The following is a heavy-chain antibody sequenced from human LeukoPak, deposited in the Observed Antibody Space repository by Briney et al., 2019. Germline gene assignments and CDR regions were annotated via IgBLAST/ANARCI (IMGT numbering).Heavy chain of an antibody. V-gene: IGHV1-18*01. CDR2: INTYNGNT. CDR1: GYTFTSYG. CDR3: ARDQDHDWNYIWDY. J-gene: IGHJ4*02. D-gene: IGHD1-7*01. Sequence: ASVKVSCKASGYTFTSYGISWVRQAPGQGLEWMGWINTYNGNTNYAQKLQGRVTMTTDTSTSTAYMELKSLRSDDTAVYYCARDQDHDWNYIWDYRGQGTLVTVSS.